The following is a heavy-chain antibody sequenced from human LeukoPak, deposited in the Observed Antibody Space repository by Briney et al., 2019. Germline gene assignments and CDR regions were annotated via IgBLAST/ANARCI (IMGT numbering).Heavy chain of an antibody. CDR2: IKQDGTEK. Sequence: GGSLRLSCAASGFTFSSYWMSWVRQAPGKGLEWVASIKQDGTEKYYLDSLEGRFTISRDNAKNSVHLQINRLRAEDTAVYYCARRGTIAVPVFWFDPWGQGTLVIVSS. J-gene: IGHJ5*02. CDR1: GFTFSSYW. D-gene: IGHD6-19*01. CDR3: ARRGTIAVPVFWFDP. V-gene: IGHV3-7*01.